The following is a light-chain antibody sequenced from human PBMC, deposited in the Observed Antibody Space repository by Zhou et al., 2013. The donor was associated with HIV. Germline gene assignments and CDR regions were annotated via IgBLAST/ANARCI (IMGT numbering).Light chain of an antibody. CDR2: GAS. J-gene: IGKJ3*01. Sequence: EIVLTQSPGTLSLSPGERATLSCRASQSVYSSYLAWYQQKPGQAPRLLIYGASIRATGIPDRFSGSGSGTDFTLTISRLEPEDFAVYYCQEYGSAFGPGTKVDIK. V-gene: IGKV3-20*01. CDR1: QSVYSSY. CDR3: QEYGSA.